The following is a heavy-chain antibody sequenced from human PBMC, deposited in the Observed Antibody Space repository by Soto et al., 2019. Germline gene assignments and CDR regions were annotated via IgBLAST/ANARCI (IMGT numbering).Heavy chain of an antibody. CDR3: ARSPYSSRPFILSELPDY. J-gene: IGHJ4*02. D-gene: IGHD6-13*01. V-gene: IGHV1-46*01. CDR2: INPSGGST. Sequence: ASVKVSCKASGYTFTSYYMHWVRQAPGQGLEWMGIINPSGGSTSYAQKFQGRVTMTRDTSTSTVYMELSSLRSEDTAVYYCARSPYSSRPFILSELPDYWGQGTLVTVSS. CDR1: GYTFTSYY.